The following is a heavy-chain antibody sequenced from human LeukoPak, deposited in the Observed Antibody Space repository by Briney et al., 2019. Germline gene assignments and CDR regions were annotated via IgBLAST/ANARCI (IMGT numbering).Heavy chain of an antibody. Sequence: SVKVSCKASGGTFSSYAISWVRQAPGQGLEWMGGIIPIFGTANYAQKFQGRVTITADESTSTAYMELSSLRSEDTAVYYCARGGFRKQWLVQGSYYFDYWGQGTLVTVSS. D-gene: IGHD6-19*01. CDR2: IIPIFGTA. CDR1: GGTFSSYA. CDR3: ARGGFRKQWLVQGSYYFDY. J-gene: IGHJ4*02. V-gene: IGHV1-69*13.